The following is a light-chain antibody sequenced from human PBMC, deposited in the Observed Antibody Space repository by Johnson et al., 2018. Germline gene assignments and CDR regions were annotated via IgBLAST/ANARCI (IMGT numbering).Light chain of an antibody. CDR1: SSNIGNNY. CDR2: ENN. CDR3: GTWASSLSAVNV. V-gene: IGLV1-51*02. J-gene: IGLJ1*01. Sequence: QSVLTQPPSVSAAPGQKVTISCSGSSSNIGNNYVSWYQQLPGTAPKLLIYENNKRPSGIPDRFSGSKSGTSATLGITGLQTGDEADYYCGTWASSLSAVNVFGPGLKVTVL.